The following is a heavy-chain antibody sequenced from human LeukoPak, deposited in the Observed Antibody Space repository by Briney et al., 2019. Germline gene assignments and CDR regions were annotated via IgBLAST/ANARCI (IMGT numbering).Heavy chain of an antibody. CDR2: ISGSGGIT. D-gene: IGHD4-17*01. CDR3: AKNTTVTIDY. Sequence: GGSLRLSCAASGFTFSSYGMNWVRQAPGKGLEWVSGISGSGGITYYADSVKGRFSISRDNSKNTLYLQMNSLRAEGTAVYYCAKNTTVTIDYWGQGTLVTVSS. V-gene: IGHV3-23*01. J-gene: IGHJ4*02. CDR1: GFTFSSYG.